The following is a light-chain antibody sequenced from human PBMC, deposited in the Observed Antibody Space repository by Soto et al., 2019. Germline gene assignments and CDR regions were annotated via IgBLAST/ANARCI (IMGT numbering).Light chain of an antibody. CDR1: GGISGW. J-gene: IGKJ4*01. V-gene: IGKV1D-16*01. CDR2: AAS. CDR3: HQYYSSPLT. Sequence: DSQMCQSTSSLSASVGNRCTISWRASGGISGWLAWYQKKPGKAPNLLIYAASSLQSGVPSRFSGSGSGTDLTLTISCLQSEDFATYYCHQYYSSPLTFGGGTQVDIK.